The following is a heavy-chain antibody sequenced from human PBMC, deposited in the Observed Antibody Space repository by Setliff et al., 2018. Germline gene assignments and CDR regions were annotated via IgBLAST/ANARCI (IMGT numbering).Heavy chain of an antibody. CDR1: GGSISTNSYY. CDR3: ARATSGWYSAYYYYMDV. V-gene: IGHV4-39*07. J-gene: IGHJ6*03. Sequence: SETLSLTCTVSGGSISTNSYYWGWIRQPPGKGLEWIGSMYFRGSTNFTPSLKSRVTISLDTSKNQFSLNLTSVTAADTAVYYCARATSGWYSAYYYYMDVWGKGTTVTVSS. D-gene: IGHD6-19*01. CDR2: MYFRGST.